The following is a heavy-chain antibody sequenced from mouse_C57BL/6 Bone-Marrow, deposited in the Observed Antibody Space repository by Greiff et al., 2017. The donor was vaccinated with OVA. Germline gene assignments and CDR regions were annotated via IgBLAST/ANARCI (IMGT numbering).Heavy chain of an antibody. Sequence: EVQRVESGPGLVKPSQSLSLTCSVTGYSITSGYYWNWIRQFPGNKLEWMGYISYDGSNNYNPSLKNRISITRDTSKNQFFLKLNSVTTEDTATYYCARNYLHYYAMDYWGQGTSVTVSS. D-gene: IGHD5-5*01. CDR2: ISYDGSN. J-gene: IGHJ4*01. V-gene: IGHV3-6*01. CDR3: ARNYLHYYAMDY. CDR1: GYSITSGYY.